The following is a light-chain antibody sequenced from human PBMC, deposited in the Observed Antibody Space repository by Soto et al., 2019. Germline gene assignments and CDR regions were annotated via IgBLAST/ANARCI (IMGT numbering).Light chain of an antibody. CDR3: QQYRSWPRT. V-gene: IGKV3-20*01. J-gene: IGKJ1*01. CDR1: QSVSNNY. Sequence: EIVLTQSPGTLSLSPGERATLSCRASQSVSNNYLAWYQQKPGQAPRLLIYGASNRATGIPDRFSGSGSGTDFTLTISRLEPEDFGVYYCQQYRSWPRTFGQGTKGDIK. CDR2: GAS.